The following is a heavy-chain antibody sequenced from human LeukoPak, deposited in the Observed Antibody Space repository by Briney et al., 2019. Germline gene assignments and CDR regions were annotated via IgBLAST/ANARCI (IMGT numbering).Heavy chain of an antibody. D-gene: IGHD2-2*01. CDR3: ASSKYVGYWYFDL. V-gene: IGHV1-46*01. CDR2: INPSGGST. CDR1: GYTFTSYY. Sequence: ASVKVSCKASGYTFTSYYMHWVRQAPGQGLEWMGIINPSGGSTSHAQKFQGRVTMTRDTSTSTVYMELSSLRSEDTAVYYCASSKYVGYWYFDLWGRGTLVTVSS. J-gene: IGHJ2*01.